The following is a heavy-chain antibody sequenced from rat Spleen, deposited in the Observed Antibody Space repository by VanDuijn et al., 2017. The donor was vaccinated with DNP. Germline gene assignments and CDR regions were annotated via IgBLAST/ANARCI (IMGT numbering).Heavy chain of an antibody. CDR1: GYSITSSYR. CDR2: INSAGST. Sequence: EVQLQESGPGLVKPSQSLSLTCSVTGYSITSSYRWNWIRKFPGNKLEWMGYINSAGSTNYNPSLKSRISITRDTSKNQFFLQVNSVTTEDTATYYCATFTMMAPFAYWGQGTLVTVSS. CDR3: ATFTMMAPFAY. V-gene: IGHV3-3*01. D-gene: IGHD1-12*02. J-gene: IGHJ3*01.